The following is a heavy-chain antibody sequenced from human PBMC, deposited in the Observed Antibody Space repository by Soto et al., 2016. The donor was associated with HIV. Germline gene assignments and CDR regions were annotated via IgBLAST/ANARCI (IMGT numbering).Heavy chain of an antibody. V-gene: IGHV1-18*01. J-gene: IGHJ4*02. Sequence: QVQLVQSGAEVKKPGASVKVSCKASGYTFTSYGISWVRQAPGQGLEWMGWISAYNGNTNYAQKLQGRVTMTTDTSTSTAYMELRSLRSDDTAVYYCAAGRVTAIRTGQDQFDYWGQRTLVTVSS. CDR1: GYTFTSYG. CDR3: AAGRVTAIRTGQDQFDY. D-gene: IGHD2-21*02. CDR2: ISAYNGNT.